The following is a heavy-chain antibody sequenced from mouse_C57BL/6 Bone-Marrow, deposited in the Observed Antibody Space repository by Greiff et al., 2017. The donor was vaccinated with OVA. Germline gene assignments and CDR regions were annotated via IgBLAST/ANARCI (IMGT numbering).Heavy chain of an antibody. CDR1: GYSFTDYN. D-gene: IGHD2-1*01. V-gene: IGHV1-39*01. CDR3: ACGNNYWYFDV. Sequence: EVQLVESGPELVKPGASVKISCKASGYSFTDYNMNWVKQSNGKSLEWIGVINPNYGTTRYNQKFKGKATLTVDQSSSTAYMQLNSLTSEDSAVYYCACGNNYWYFDVWGTGTTVTVSS. CDR2: INPNYGTT. J-gene: IGHJ1*03.